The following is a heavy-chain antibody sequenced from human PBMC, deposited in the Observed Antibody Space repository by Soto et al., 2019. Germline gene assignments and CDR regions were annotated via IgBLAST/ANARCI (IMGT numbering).Heavy chain of an antibody. V-gene: IGHV1-69*08. J-gene: IGHJ4*02. Sequence: QVQLVQSGAEVKKPGSSVKVSCKASGGTFSSYTISWARQAPGQGLEWMGRIIPILGIANYAQKFQGRVTITADKSTSTAYMELSSLRSEDTAVYYCAREPDSSSWYFDYWGQGTLVTVSS. CDR1: GGTFSSYT. D-gene: IGHD6-13*01. CDR3: AREPDSSSWYFDY. CDR2: IIPILGIA.